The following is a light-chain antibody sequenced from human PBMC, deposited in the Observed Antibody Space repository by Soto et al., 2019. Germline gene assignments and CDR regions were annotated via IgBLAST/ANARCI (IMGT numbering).Light chain of an antibody. Sequence: QSVLTQPPSASGSPGQSVAISCTGTSSDVGGYNYVSWYQQHPGKAPKLMIYEVSERPSAVPDRFSGSKSGNTASLTVSGLQADDEADYYCSSYAGNNIVVFGGGTKLTVL. J-gene: IGLJ2*01. V-gene: IGLV2-8*01. CDR3: SSYAGNNIVV. CDR2: EVS. CDR1: SSDVGGYNY.